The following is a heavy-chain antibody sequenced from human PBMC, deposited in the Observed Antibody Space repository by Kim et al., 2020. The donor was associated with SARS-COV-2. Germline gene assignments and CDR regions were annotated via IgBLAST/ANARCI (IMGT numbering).Heavy chain of an antibody. J-gene: IGHJ6*02. D-gene: IGHD6-6*01. Sequence: SETLSLTCAVYGGSFSGYYWSWIRQPPGKGLEWIGEINHSGSTNYNPSLKSRVTISVDTSKNQFSLKLSSVTAADTAVYYCARVGYRSSSRLSSLYYYYGMDVWGQGTTVTVSS. CDR1: GGSFSGYY. V-gene: IGHV4-34*01. CDR3: ARVGYRSSSRLSSLYYYYGMDV. CDR2: INHSGST.